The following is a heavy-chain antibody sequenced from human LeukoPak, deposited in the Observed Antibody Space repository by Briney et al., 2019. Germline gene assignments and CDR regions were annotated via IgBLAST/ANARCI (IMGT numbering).Heavy chain of an antibody. D-gene: IGHD6-13*01. CDR2: IYYSGST. V-gene: IGHV4-39*01. J-gene: IGHJ4*02. CDR3: ARRSSRGYYFDY. Sequence: SETLSLTCTVSGGSINSYYWGWIRQPPGKGLEWIGSIYYSGSTYYNPSLKSRVTISVDTSKNQFSLKLSSVTAADTAVYYCARRSSRGYYFDYWGQGTLVTVSS. CDR1: GGSINSYY.